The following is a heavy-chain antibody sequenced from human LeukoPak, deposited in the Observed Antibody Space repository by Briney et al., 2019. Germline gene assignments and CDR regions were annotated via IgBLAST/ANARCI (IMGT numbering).Heavy chain of an antibody. CDR3: ARDSVYCSSTSCYTVPSADP. J-gene: IGHJ5*02. CDR2: INPKSGGT. D-gene: IGHD2-2*02. Sequence: ASVKVSCKASGYTFTGYYMHWVRQAPGQGLEWMGWINPKSGGTNYAQKFQGRVTMTRDTSISTAYMELSRLRSDDTAVYYCARDSVYCSSTSCYTVPSADPWGQGTLVTVSS. V-gene: IGHV1-2*02. CDR1: GYTFTGYY.